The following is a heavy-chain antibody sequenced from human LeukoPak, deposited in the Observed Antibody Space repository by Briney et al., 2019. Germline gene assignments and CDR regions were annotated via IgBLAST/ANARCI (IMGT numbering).Heavy chain of an antibody. J-gene: IGHJ4*02. CDR2: ISYDGSNK. CDR3: AKARYYDILSFDY. CDR1: GFTFSSYA. Sequence: PGRSLRLSSAASGFTFSSYAMHWVRQAPGKGLEWVAVISYDGSNKYYADSVKGRFTISRDNSKNTLYLQMNSLRAEDTAVYYCAKARYYDILSFDYWGQGTLVTVSS. D-gene: IGHD3-9*01. V-gene: IGHV3-30-3*01.